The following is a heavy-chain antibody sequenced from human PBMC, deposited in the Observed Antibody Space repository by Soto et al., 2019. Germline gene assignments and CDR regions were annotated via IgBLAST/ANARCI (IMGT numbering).Heavy chain of an antibody. CDR1: GFTISSYG. CDR2: IWYDGSNK. CDR3: ARDRYSCGWYDFDY. Sequence: QVQLVESGGGVVQPGRSLRLSCAASGFTISSYGMHWVRQAPGKGLEWVAVIWYDGSNKYYADSVKGRFTISRDNSKNTLYLQMNSLRAEDTAMYYCARDRYSCGWYDFDYWGQGTLVTVSS. D-gene: IGHD6-19*01. V-gene: IGHV3-33*01. J-gene: IGHJ4*02.